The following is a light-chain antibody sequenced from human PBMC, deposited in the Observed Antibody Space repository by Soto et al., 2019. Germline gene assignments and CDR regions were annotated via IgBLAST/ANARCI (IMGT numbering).Light chain of an antibody. J-gene: IGKJ5*01. CDR1: QSVSSRF. V-gene: IGKV3D-20*02. CDR3: QQSSNWPPEIT. Sequence: EIVLTQSPGTLSLSPGESATLSCGASQSVSSRFLAWYQQRPGQAPRLLIYDASSRATGIPDRFSGSGSGTDFILTISSLQPEDFAVYYCQQSSNWPPEITFGQGTRLEIK. CDR2: DAS.